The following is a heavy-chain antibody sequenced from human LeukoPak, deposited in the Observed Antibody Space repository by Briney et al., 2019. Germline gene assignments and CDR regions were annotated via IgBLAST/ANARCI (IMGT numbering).Heavy chain of an antibody. V-gene: IGHV3-23*01. CDR2: ISGSGGST. Sequence: PGGSLRLSCAASGFTFSSYAMSWVRQAPGKGLEWVSAISGSGGSTYYADSVKGRFTISRDNSKNTLYLQMNSLRAEDTAVYYCAKTVRSSGYCSGGSCSLTHDAFDIWGQGTMVTVSS. CDR3: AKTVRSSGYCSGGSCSLTHDAFDI. D-gene: IGHD2-15*01. J-gene: IGHJ3*02. CDR1: GFTFSSYA.